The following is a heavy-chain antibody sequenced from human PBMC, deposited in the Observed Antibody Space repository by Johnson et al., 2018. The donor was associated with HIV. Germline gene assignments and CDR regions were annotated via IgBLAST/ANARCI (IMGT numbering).Heavy chain of an antibody. CDR1: GFTFRSYW. Sequence: VQLVESGGGLVQPGGSLRLSCAASGFTFRSYWMHWVRQAPGKGLVWVSRINSDGSSTRYADSVKGRFTISRDNAKNTLYLQMNSLRAEDTAVYYCARWIQLWVAFDIWGQGTMVTVSS. CDR2: INSDGSST. D-gene: IGHD5-18*01. J-gene: IGHJ3*02. CDR3: ARWIQLWVAFDI. V-gene: IGHV3-74*01.